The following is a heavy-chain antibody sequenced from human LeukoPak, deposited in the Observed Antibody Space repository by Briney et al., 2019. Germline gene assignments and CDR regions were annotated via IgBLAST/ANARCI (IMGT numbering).Heavy chain of an antibody. J-gene: IGHJ4*02. CDR1: GFTVSSNY. CDR3: ARGGGYSGYDWAPNLGY. CDR2: IYSGGST. Sequence: GGSLRLSCAASGFTVSSNYMSWVRQAPGKGLEWVSVIYSGGSTYYADSVKGRFTISRDNSKNTLYLQMNSLRAEDTAVYYCARGGGYSGYDWAPNLGYWGQGTLVTVSS. D-gene: IGHD5-12*01. V-gene: IGHV3-53*01.